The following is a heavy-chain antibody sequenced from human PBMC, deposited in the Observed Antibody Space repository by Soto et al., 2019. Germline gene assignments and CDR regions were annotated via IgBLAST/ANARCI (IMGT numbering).Heavy chain of an antibody. J-gene: IGHJ4*02. CDR1: GFTFSDAA. V-gene: IGHV3-73*01. CDR2: IRTKTNSYAT. CDR3: IRLSLDS. Sequence: EVLLVESGGGLVQPGGSLKLSCAASGFTFSDAALHWVRQASGKGLEWVGRIRTKTNSYATAYAASVKGRFTISRDDSKNTAYLQMNGLKTEDTAVYYCIRLSLDSWGQGTLVTVSS.